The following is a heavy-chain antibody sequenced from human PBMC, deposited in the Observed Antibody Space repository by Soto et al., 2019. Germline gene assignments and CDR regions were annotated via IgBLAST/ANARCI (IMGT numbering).Heavy chain of an antibody. CDR1: GGTFRSYV. CDR3: ATRIAARPDYFDS. CDR2: IIPLIGTE. V-gene: IGHV1-69*01. Sequence: VQLVQSGAEVKKPGSSVKVSCKASGGTFRSYVISWVRQAPGEGLEWMGGIIPLIGTENYAQKFQGRVTITADESTSRAYMGLSSLRAEDTGVYCGATRIAARPDYFDSWGQGTLVTVSS. D-gene: IGHD6-6*01. J-gene: IGHJ4*02.